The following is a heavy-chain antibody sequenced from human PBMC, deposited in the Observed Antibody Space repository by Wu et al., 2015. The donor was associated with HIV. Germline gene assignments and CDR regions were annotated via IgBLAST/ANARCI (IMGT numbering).Heavy chain of an antibody. CDR1: GYTFTNYG. J-gene: IGHJ4*02. Sequence: QVQLVQSGAEVKKPGASVKVSCKASGYTFTNYGITWVRQAPGQGLEWMGWISANIANTKYAQKFQGRVTMTTDTSTTTAYMELRSLRSDDTAVYYCARAYLDILTGYYSSVSFDYWGQGTLVTVSS. CDR3: ARAYLDILTGYYSSVSFDY. D-gene: IGHD3-9*01. CDR2: ISANIANT. V-gene: IGHV1-18*01.